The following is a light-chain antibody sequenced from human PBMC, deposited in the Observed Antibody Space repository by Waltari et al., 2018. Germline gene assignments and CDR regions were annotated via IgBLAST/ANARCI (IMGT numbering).Light chain of an antibody. V-gene: IGKV1-5*01. Sequence: DVHMTQSPSTLSASVGDRVTVTCRASQSISNWLAWYQQKPGKAPKTLIYAASTWQSGVPSRFSGSGSGTEFTLTISSLQPYDFATYYCQQYKTHWTFGQGTKVEIK. CDR1: QSISNW. CDR2: AAS. CDR3: QQYKTHWT. J-gene: IGKJ1*01.